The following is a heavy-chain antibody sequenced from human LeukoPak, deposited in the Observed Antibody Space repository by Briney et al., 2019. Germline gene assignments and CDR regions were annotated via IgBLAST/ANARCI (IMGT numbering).Heavy chain of an antibody. J-gene: IGHJ4*02. D-gene: IGHD3-22*01. CDR3: AKDHLYYYDSSGIADY. CDR1: GFTFSSYA. V-gene: IGHV3-23*01. CDR2: ISGSGGST. Sequence: PGGPLRLSCAASGFTFSSYAMSWVRQAPGKGLEWVSAISGSGGSTYYADSVKGRFTISRDNSKNTLYLQMNSLRAEDTAVYYCAKDHLYYYDSSGIADYWGQGTLVTVSS.